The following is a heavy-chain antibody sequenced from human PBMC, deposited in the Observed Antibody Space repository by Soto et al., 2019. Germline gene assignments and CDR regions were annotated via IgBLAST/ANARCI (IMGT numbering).Heavy chain of an antibody. CDR2: ISGSGGST. CDR3: AKDPYSSSWSYYYYYMDV. CDR1: GFTFSSYA. J-gene: IGHJ6*03. Sequence: GGSLRLSCAASGFTFSSYAMSWVRQAPGKRLEWVSAISGSGGSTYYADSVKGRFTISRDNSKNTLYLQMNSLRAEDTAVYYCAKDPYSSSWSYYYYYMDVWGKGTTVTVSS. D-gene: IGHD6-13*01. V-gene: IGHV3-23*01.